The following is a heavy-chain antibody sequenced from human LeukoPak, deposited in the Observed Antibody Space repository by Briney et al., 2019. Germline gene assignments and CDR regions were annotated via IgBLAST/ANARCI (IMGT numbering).Heavy chain of an antibody. V-gene: IGHV3-48*02. CDR2: ISSSSSTI. CDR3: ARVREAYYDFWNFALDY. CDR1: GFTFSSYS. D-gene: IGHD3-3*01. J-gene: IGHJ4*02. Sequence: PGGSLRLSCAASGFTFSSYSMNWVRQAPGKGLEWVSYISSSSSTIYYADSVKGRFTVSRDNAKNSLYLQMNSLRDEDTAVYYCARVREAYYDFWNFALDYWGQGTLVTVSS.